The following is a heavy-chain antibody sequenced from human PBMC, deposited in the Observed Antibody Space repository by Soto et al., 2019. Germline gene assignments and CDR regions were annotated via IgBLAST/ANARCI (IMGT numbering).Heavy chain of an antibody. CDR3: ASLHSSAWARDY. CDR1: GFTFSSCW. V-gene: IGHV3-74*01. CDR2: ISSDGSST. Sequence: GSLRLSCAASGFTFSSCWMHWVRQAPGKGLVWVSRISSDGSSTNYADSVKGRFTISRDNAKNTLYLQMNNLRAEDTAVYYCASLHSSAWARDYWGQGTLVTVSS. D-gene: IGHD6-19*01. J-gene: IGHJ4*02.